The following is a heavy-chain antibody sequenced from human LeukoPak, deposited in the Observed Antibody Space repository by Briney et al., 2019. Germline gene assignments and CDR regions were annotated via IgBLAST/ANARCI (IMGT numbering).Heavy chain of an antibody. Sequence: PGRSLRLSCLSSGFTFSNYGMRWVRQAPGKGLEWVSFIWYDGSNKYYADSVKGRFTISRDNSENTLYLQMNSLRAEDTAVYYCARDAGYGYNTFATADYWGQGILVTVSS. CDR1: GFTFSNYG. V-gene: IGHV3-33*01. CDR2: IWYDGSNK. CDR3: ARDAGYGYNTFATADY. D-gene: IGHD5-24*01. J-gene: IGHJ4*02.